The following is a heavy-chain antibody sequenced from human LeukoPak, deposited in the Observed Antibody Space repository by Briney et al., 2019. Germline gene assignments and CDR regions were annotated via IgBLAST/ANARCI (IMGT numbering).Heavy chain of an antibody. CDR1: GGSISGYY. J-gene: IGHJ3*02. CDR3: ASGRGLYSFYAFDI. V-gene: IGHV4-59*01. CDR2: IYYSGST. Sequence: SETLALTCTVSGGSISGYYWSWIRQPPGKGLEWIGYIYYSGSTDYNPSLRSRVNISVDPSKSQFSLKLSSVTAADTAVYYCASGRGLYSFYAFDIWGQGTMVTVSS. D-gene: IGHD5-18*01.